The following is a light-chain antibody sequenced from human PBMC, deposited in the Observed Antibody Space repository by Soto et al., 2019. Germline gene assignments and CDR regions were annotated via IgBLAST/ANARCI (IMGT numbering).Light chain of an antibody. V-gene: IGKV3-20*01. CDR1: QSVSSSY. CDR3: QQYGSSPHT. J-gene: IGKJ2*01. CDR2: GAS. Sequence: EIGWTQSPGTLYLSPGERATLSGMASQSVSSSYLAWYQQKPGQDPRLLIYGASSRATGIPDRFSGSGSGTDFTLTISRLEPEDYAVYYCQQYGSSPHTFGQGNKLEI.